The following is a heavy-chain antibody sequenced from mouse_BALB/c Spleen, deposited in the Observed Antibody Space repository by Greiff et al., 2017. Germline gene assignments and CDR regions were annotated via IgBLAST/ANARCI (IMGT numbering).Heavy chain of an antibody. CDR1: GFNIKDTY. Sequence: VQLKESGAELVKPGASVKLSCTASGFNIKDTYMHWVKQRPEQGLEWIGRIDPANGNTKYDPKFQGKATITADTSSNTAYLQLSSLTSEDTAVYYCARGGYYEPFAYWGQGTLVTVSA. CDR3: ARGGYYEPFAY. J-gene: IGHJ3*01. CDR2: IDPANGNT. V-gene: IGHV14-3*02. D-gene: IGHD2-3*01.